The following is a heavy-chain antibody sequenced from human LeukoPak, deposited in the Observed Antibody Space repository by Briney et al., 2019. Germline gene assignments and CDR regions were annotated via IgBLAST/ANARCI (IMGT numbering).Heavy chain of an antibody. CDR3: ARGDRNSGWSV. V-gene: IGHV3-64*04. Sequence: GGPLRLSCSASGFTFSNYAVYWVRQAPGKGLEYVSAINSNGGSTYYVDSVKGRFTISRDNSKNTLYLQMDSLRAEDTAVYYCARGDRNSGWSVWGQGTLVTVSS. D-gene: IGHD5-12*01. CDR1: GFTFSNYA. J-gene: IGHJ4*02. CDR2: INSNGGST.